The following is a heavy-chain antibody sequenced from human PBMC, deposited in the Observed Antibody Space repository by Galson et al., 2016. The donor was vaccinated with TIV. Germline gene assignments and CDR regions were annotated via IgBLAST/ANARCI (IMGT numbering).Heavy chain of an antibody. J-gene: IGHJ6*02. Sequence: SLRLSCAASGFAFSFYTMTWVRQAPGKGLEWVSLIYNDGTTFYAGAVKGRFTIYRDTSKNTVYLQMNSLRPEDTAVYYCARDRRFCGNECYLQYFYGMDVWGHGTTVTVSS. CDR2: IYNDGTT. V-gene: IGHV3-66*02. CDR3: ARDRRFCGNECYLQYFYGMDV. D-gene: IGHD2-21*01. CDR1: GFAFSFYT.